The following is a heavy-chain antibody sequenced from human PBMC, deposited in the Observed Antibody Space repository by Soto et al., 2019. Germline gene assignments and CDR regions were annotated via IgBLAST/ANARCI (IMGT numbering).Heavy chain of an antibody. CDR1: DDSINSDKYY. V-gene: IGHV4-39*07. CDR2: IYYSGSA. CDR3: ARDLSLGGSGYDLAPSYYYYYYMDV. Sequence: SETLSLTCSVPDDSINSDKYYWGWIRQPPVKGLEWIGSIYYSGSAYYNPSLQSRVTISVDTSKNQFSLKLSSVTAADTAVYYCARDLSLGGSGYDLAPSYYYYYYMDVWGKGTTVTVSS. D-gene: IGHD5-12*01. J-gene: IGHJ6*03.